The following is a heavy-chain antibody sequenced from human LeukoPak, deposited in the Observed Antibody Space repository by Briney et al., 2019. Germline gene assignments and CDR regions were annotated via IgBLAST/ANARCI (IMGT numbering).Heavy chain of an antibody. J-gene: IGHJ4*02. CDR3: ARKWIRGVVSTDY. V-gene: IGHV1-2*02. Sequence: GASVKVSCKASGYNLTDYYLHWVRQAPGQGLEWMGWISPNRNGTNYAQKFQGRVTITWDTSISTAYMELNSLTSDDTAVYYCARKWIRGVVSTDYWGQGTLVTVSS. CDR1: GYNLTDYY. D-gene: IGHD3-10*01. CDR2: ISPNRNGT.